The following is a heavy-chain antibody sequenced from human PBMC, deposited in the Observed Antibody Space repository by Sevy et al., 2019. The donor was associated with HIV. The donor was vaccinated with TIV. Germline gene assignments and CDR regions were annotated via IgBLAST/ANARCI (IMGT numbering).Heavy chain of an antibody. CDR2: IRGDATTT. CDR3: AKGSSGDGYDP. J-gene: IGHJ5*02. V-gene: IGHV3-23*01. CDR1: GFTFRNYV. Sequence: GGSLRLSCTTSGFTFRNYVMTWLRQAPGKGLEWVSSIRGDATTTNYADSVRGRFTISRDNFDNTLYLQMNSLRAEDTAIYLCAKGSSGDGYDPWGQGTLVTVSS. D-gene: IGHD2-21*01.